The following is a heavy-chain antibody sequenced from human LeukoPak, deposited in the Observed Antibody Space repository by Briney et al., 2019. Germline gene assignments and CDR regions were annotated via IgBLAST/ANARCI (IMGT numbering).Heavy chain of an antibody. Sequence: GGSLRLSCAASGFTFSSYAMSWVRQAPGKGLEWVSSISSSSSYIYYADSVKGRFTISRDNAKNSLYLQMNSLRAEDTAVYYCARDIRYYDFWSGSYGMDVWGQGTTVTVSS. CDR3: ARDIRYYDFWSGSYGMDV. CDR2: ISSSSSYI. CDR1: GFTFSSYA. J-gene: IGHJ6*02. D-gene: IGHD3-3*01. V-gene: IGHV3-21*01.